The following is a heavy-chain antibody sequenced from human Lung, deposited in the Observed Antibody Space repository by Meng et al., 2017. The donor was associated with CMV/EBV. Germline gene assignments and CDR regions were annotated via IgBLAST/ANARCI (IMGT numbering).Heavy chain of an antibody. Sequence: GGSLRLSCAASGFTFSGYAMHWVRQAPGKGLEWVSVISYDGSNLHYTDSVKGRFTISRDNSGDKQYLQMNILRPEDTATYYCARECQYQVLQQGVDDYYHGLDAWGQGTXVTCSS. D-gene: IGHD2-2*01. CDR1: GFTFSGYA. CDR2: ISYDGSNL. V-gene: IGHV3-30*04. J-gene: IGHJ6*02. CDR3: ARECQYQVLQQGVDDYYHGLDA.